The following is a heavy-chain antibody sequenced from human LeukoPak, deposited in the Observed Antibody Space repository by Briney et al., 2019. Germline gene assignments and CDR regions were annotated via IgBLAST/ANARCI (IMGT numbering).Heavy chain of an antibody. CDR3: AKLADTWSLDY. CDR2: ISGRGGST. V-gene: IGHV3-23*01. CDR1: GLTFSSYA. Sequence: GGTLRLSCAASGLTFSSYAMSGVREAPGKGREWVSAISGRGGSTYYAHYVKGRFTITRDTSNNTLYLQMNSLRADDTAVYYCAKLADTWSLDYWGQGTLVTVSS. D-gene: IGHD2-15*01. J-gene: IGHJ4*02.